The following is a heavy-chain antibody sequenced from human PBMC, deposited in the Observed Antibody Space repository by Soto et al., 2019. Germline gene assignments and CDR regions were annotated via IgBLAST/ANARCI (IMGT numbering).Heavy chain of an antibody. CDR3: ARSISVAMDF. Sequence: QLQLQESGPGLVKPSETLSLTCTFSGGSISSSSYHWGWIRQPPGKGLEWIGSSYSSGPTYYNPSINNRVTISVDTSKNEFSLKLSSVTAADTAVYYCARSISVAMDFWGQGTLVTVSS. CDR2: SYSSGPT. D-gene: IGHD6-19*01. V-gene: IGHV4-39*01. J-gene: IGHJ4*02. CDR1: GGSISSSSYH.